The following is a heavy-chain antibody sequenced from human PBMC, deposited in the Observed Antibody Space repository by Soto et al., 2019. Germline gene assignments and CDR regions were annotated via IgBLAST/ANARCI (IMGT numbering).Heavy chain of an antibody. CDR1: GFTFYNTW. D-gene: IGHD5-12*01. V-gene: IGHV3-15*01. CDR3: TTDRRSGYDPQFDF. J-gene: IGHJ4*02. CDR2: VKSKTDGGAT. Sequence: VPLVESGGDLVKPGGSLRLSCTASGFTFYNTWMSWVRQAPGKGLEWVGRVKSKTDGGATDYTAPVKGRFTISRDDSQNTLYLQMNSLQTDDTAVYYCTTDRRSGYDPQFDFWGQGTLVTVSS.